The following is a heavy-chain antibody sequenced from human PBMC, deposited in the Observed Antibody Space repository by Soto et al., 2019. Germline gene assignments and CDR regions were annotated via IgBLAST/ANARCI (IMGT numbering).Heavy chain of an antibody. J-gene: IGHJ4*02. CDR2: ISGSGGST. CDR3: AKNPAGLLWFGELLIGELDY. CDR1: GFTFSSYA. Sequence: PGGSMRLSCAASGFTFSSYAMSWVRQAPGKGLEWVSAISGSGGSTYYADSVKGRFTISRDNSKNTLYLQMNSLRAEDTAVYYCAKNPAGLLWFGELLIGELDYWSQGTLVTVSS. V-gene: IGHV3-23*01. D-gene: IGHD3-10*01.